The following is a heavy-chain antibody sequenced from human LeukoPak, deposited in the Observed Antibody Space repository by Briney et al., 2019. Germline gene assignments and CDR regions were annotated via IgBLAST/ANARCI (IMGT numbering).Heavy chain of an antibody. CDR2: IYYSGST. V-gene: IGHV4-30-4*01. J-gene: IGHJ5*02. CDR1: GGSISSGDYY. CDR3: ARDWREFDP. Sequence: SETLSLTCTVSGGSISSGDYYWSWIRRPAGTGVEWIGYIYYSGSTYYNPSLKSRVTISVDTSKNQFSLKLSSVTAADTAVYYCARDWREFDPWGQGTLVTVSS.